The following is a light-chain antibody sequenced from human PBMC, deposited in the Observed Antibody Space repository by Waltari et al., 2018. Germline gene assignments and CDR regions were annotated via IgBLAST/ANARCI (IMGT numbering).Light chain of an antibody. CDR1: QSINRY. J-gene: IGKJ1*01. CDR3: QQYNNWPKT. CDR2: AAS. V-gene: IGKV1-39*01. Sequence: DIQITQSPSSLSASVGDRVTITCRASQSINRYLHWYQQKPGKAPKLLIYAASSLQSGVPSRFSVSGSGTDFTLTISSLQPEDFVVYYCQQYNNWPKTFGQGTKVEIK.